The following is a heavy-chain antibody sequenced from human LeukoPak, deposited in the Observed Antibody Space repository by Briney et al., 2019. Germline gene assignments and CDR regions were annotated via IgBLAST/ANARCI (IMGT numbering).Heavy chain of an antibody. CDR2: IYTSGST. CDR3: ARDLYDSSGYYGAFDI. V-gene: IGHV4-61*02. CDR1: GGSISSGSYY. D-gene: IGHD3-22*01. J-gene: IGHJ3*02. Sequence: SGTLSLTCTVSGGSISSGSYYWSWIRQPAGKGLEWIGRIYTSGSTNYNPSLKSRVTISVDTSKNQFSLKLSSVTAADTAVYYCARDLYDSSGYYGAFDIWGQGTMVTVSS.